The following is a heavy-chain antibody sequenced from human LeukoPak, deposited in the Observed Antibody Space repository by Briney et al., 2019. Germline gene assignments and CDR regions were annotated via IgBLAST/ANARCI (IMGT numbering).Heavy chain of an antibody. CDR1: GGSISSSSYY. J-gene: IGHJ3*02. Sequence: SETLSLTCTVSGGSISSSSYYWGWIRQPPGKGLEWIGSIYYSGSTYYNPSLKSRVTISVDTSKNQFSLKLSSVTAADTAVYYCAGEGRATDAFNIWGQGTMVTVSS. V-gene: IGHV4-39*07. CDR2: IYYSGST. CDR3: AGEGRATDAFNI.